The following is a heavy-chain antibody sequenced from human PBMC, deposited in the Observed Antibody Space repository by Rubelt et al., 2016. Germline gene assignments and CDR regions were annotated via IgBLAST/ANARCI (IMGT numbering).Heavy chain of an antibody. CDR1: GFTFSTYA. CDR3: AKDRCSGGNCYYCDY. J-gene: IGHJ4*02. CDR2: ISGGGGST. Sequence: EVQLLESGGGLVQPGGSLRLSCAASGFTFSTYAMSWVRQAPGKGLEWVSVISGGGGSTYYADSVKGRFTISRDNSKNTLYLQMNSLRAEDTAGYYCAKDRCSGGNCYYCDYGGQGTLGTVSS. D-gene: IGHD2-15*01. V-gene: IGHV3-23*01.